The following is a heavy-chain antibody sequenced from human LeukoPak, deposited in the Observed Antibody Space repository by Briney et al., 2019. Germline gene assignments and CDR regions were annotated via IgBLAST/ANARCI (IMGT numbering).Heavy chain of an antibody. J-gene: IGHJ5*02. Sequence: ASVKVSCKASGYRFIDYGISWVRQAPGQGLEWMGWISANNGDTNYAQKFQGRLTMTTDTSTSTAYMELTSLRSADTAVYCCARALRGDWWFDPWGQGTLVTVSS. D-gene: IGHD3-9*01. CDR2: ISANNGDT. V-gene: IGHV1-18*01. CDR1: GYRFIDYG. CDR3: ARALRGDWWFDP.